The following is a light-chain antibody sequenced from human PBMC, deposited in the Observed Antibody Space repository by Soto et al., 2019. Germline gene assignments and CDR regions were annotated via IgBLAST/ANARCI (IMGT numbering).Light chain of an antibody. Sequence: EFVLTQSPGTLSLSPGERATLSCRASQSVNNNLAWYQQKPGQAPRLLIYGASSRATGIPARFSGSGSGTEFTLTISNLQSEDFAVYFCQQYHNWPPITFGQGTRLEIK. CDR3: QQYHNWPPIT. CDR1: QSVNNN. J-gene: IGKJ5*01. CDR2: GAS. V-gene: IGKV3D-15*01.